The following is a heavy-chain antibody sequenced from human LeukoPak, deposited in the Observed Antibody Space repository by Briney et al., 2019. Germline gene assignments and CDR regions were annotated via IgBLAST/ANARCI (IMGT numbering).Heavy chain of an antibody. Sequence: SETLSLTCTVSGGSISNYFWSWIRQPPWKGLEWVAYIYDSGTSNYNPSLKSRVTISVDTSKNQFSLSLSSVTAADTAVYYCARSNGWYSFDYWGQGTLVTVSS. CDR3: ARSNGWYSFDY. V-gene: IGHV4-59*01. J-gene: IGHJ4*02. CDR1: GGSISNYF. CDR2: IYDSGTS. D-gene: IGHD6-19*01.